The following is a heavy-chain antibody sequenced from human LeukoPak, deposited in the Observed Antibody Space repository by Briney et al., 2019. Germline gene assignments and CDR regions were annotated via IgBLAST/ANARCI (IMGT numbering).Heavy chain of an antibody. CDR2: ISYDGSNK. J-gene: IGHJ6*03. Sequence: GGSLRLSCTASGFTFGNYGMSWVRQAPGKGLEWVAVISYDGSNKYYADSVKGRFTISRDYSKNMLYLQMNSLRAEDTAVYYCARAPTYYYDSKSYMDAWGKGTTVTISS. CDR1: GFTFGNYG. CDR3: ARAPTYYYDSKSYMDA. V-gene: IGHV3-30*03. D-gene: IGHD3-22*01.